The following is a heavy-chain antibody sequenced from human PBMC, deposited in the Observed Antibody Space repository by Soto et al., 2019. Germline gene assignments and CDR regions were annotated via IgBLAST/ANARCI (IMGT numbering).Heavy chain of an antibody. D-gene: IGHD3-10*01. CDR3: ARSRVRGRGGMDV. CDR2: IYTSGST. Sequence: QVQLQESGPGLVKPSETLSLACTVSGGSISSYYWSWIRQPAGKGVEWSGRIYTSGSTNYNPSLKCRVSMSVDTSKNQFSLKLSSVTAADTAVYYCARSRVRGRGGMDVWGQGTTVTVSS. J-gene: IGHJ6*02. V-gene: IGHV4-4*07. CDR1: GGSISSYY.